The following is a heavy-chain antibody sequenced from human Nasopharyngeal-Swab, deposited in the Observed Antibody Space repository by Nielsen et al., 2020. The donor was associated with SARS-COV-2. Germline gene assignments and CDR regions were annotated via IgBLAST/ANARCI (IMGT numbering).Heavy chain of an antibody. CDR1: GFTFSSYS. D-gene: IGHD5-24*01. Sequence: GESLKISCAASGFTFSSYSMNWVRQAPGTGLEWISYISSSSTTIFYADSVKGRFTISRDNAKNSLYLQMNSLRAEDTALYYCARDERIDGFNSNFDHWGQGTLVTVSS. CDR3: ARDERIDGFNSNFDH. V-gene: IGHV3-48*04. J-gene: IGHJ4*02. CDR2: ISSSSTTI.